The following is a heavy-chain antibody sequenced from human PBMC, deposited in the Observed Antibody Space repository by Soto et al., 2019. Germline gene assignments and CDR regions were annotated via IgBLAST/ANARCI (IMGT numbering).Heavy chain of an antibody. J-gene: IGHJ6*02. CDR1: GFTFSSYW. Sequence: EVQLVESGGGLVQPGGSLRLSCAASGFTFSSYWMHWVRQAPGKGLVWVSSINSDGRSTSYADSVKGRFTISRDNAKNTLYLHMNSLRAEDTAVYYWAREEGAAFYYDGMDVWGQGTTVTVSS. V-gene: IGHV3-74*01. CDR2: INSDGRST. CDR3: AREEGAAFYYDGMDV.